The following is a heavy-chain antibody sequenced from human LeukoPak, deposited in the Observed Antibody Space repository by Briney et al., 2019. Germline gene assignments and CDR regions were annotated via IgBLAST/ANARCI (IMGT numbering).Heavy chain of an antibody. V-gene: IGHV3-23*01. CDR3: AKDPTVVVTVVDY. Sequence: GASLRLSCAASGFTFSSYATSWVRQAPGKGLEWVSAISGSGGSTYYADSVKGRFTISRDNSKNTLYLQMNSLRAEDTAVYYCAKDPTVVVTVVDYWGQGTLVTVSS. CDR1: GFTFSSYA. D-gene: IGHD2-21*02. CDR2: ISGSGGST. J-gene: IGHJ4*02.